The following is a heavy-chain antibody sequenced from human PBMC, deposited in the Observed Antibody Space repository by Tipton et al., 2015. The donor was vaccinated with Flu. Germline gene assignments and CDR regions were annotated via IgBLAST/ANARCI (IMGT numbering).Heavy chain of an antibody. J-gene: IGHJ5*02. Sequence: TLSLTCTVSGGSISTYYWSWVRQPPGKGLEWIGHIYRTGDSYHNPSLKSRVTMSVDTSRNHLSLRLRSVTAADTAVYFCARRDFSNYVSDPKSWFDPWGQGILVTVSP. CDR2: IYRTGDS. D-gene: IGHD4-11*01. CDR1: GGSISTYY. V-gene: IGHV4-59*04. CDR3: ARRDFSNYVSDPKSWFDP.